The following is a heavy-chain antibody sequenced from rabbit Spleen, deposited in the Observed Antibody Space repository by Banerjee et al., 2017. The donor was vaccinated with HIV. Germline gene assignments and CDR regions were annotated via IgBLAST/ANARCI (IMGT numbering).Heavy chain of an antibody. CDR1: GIDLMSNA. J-gene: IGHJ4*01. CDR3: VREAGVIGWNFGW. D-gene: IGHD1-1*01. Sequence: QEQLKETGGGLVQPGGSLTLSCKASGIDLMSNAMSWVRQAPGKGLEWIGDIYPAFGITYYSTWVNGRFTSSSHNAQNTLYLQLNSLTAADTATYFCVREAGVIGWNFGWWGQGTLVTVS. CDR2: IYPAFGIT. V-gene: IGHV1S47*01.